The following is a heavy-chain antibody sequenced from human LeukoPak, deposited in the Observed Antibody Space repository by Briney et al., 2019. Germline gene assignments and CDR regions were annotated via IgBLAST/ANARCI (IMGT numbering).Heavy chain of an antibody. J-gene: IGHJ6*02. D-gene: IGHD1-14*01. CDR1: GGSFSNYY. CDR3: ARQPPQYYGMDV. V-gene: IGHV4-4*07. Sequence: SETLSLTCTVSGGSFSNYYWSWIRQPAGKGLEWIGRIYTSGSTNYNPSVKSRVTMSVDTSNNQFSLKLTSVTAADAAVYYCARQPPQYYGMDVWGQGTTVTVSS. CDR2: IYTSGST.